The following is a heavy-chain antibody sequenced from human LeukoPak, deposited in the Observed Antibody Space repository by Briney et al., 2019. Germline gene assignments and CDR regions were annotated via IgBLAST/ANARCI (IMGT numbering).Heavy chain of an antibody. Sequence: PGRSLRLSCAASGLTFSNYAMHWVRQAPGKGLEWVLAISGSGGDTYYADSVKGRFTISRDNSKNTLYLQMNSLRAEDTAVYYCAKDGGSYRGSFDSWGQGTLVTVSS. D-gene: IGHD3-10*01. J-gene: IGHJ4*02. CDR3: AKDGGSYRGSFDS. CDR2: ISGSGGDT. CDR1: GLTFSNYA. V-gene: IGHV3-23*01.